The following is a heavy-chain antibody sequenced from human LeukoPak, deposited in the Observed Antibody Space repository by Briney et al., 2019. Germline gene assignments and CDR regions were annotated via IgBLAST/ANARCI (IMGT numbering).Heavy chain of an antibody. Sequence: GGSLRLSCAASGFTFSSYGMNWVRQAPGNGPESISYSSSSGATIYYADSVKGRSTISRDNAKNSLYLQMSSLGAEDTAIYYCSRDRGGGDIYFDYWGQGTLVTVSS. CDR1: GFTFSSYG. V-gene: IGHV3-48*03. J-gene: IGHJ4*02. D-gene: IGHD2-21*02. CDR2: SSSSGATI. CDR3: SRDRGGGDIYFDY.